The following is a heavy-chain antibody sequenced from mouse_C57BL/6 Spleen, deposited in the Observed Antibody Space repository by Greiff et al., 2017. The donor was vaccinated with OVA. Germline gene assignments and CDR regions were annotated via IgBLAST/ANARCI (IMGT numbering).Heavy chain of an antibody. CDR2: IYPRSGNT. CDR1: GYTFTSYG. Sequence: VQLQESGAELARPGASVKLSCKASGYTFTSYGISWVKQRTGQGLEWIGEIYPRSGNTYYNEKFKGKATLTADKSSSTAYMELRSLTSEDSAVYFCARGETTVVAHWYFDVWGTGTTVTVSS. J-gene: IGHJ1*03. D-gene: IGHD1-1*01. V-gene: IGHV1-81*01. CDR3: ARGETTVVAHWYFDV.